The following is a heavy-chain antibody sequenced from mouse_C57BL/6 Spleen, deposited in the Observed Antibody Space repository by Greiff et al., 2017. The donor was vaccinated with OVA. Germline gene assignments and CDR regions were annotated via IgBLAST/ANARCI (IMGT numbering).Heavy chain of an antibody. V-gene: IGHV5-17*01. D-gene: IGHD1-1*01. CDR3: ARGGYGSSYYAMDY. CDR2: ISSGSSTI. J-gene: IGHJ4*01. CDR1: GFTFSDYG. Sequence: EVQLVASGGGLVKPEGSLKLSCAASGFTFSDYGMHWVRQAPEKGLEWVAYISSGSSTIYSADTVKGRFTISSDNAKNTLVLQMTSLRSEDTAMYYCARGGYGSSYYAMDYWGQGTSVTVSS.